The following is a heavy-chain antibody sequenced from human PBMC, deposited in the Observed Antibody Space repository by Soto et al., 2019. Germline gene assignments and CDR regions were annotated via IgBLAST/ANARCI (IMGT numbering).Heavy chain of an antibody. CDR2: ISSSSSYI. CDR3: ARDQTVFGVVIPEPYYYYYGMDV. V-gene: IGHV3-21*01. J-gene: IGHJ6*02. CDR1: GFTFSSYS. D-gene: IGHD3-3*01. Sequence: RRLSCAASGFTFSSYSMNWVRQAPGKGLEWVSSISSSSSYIYYADSVKGRFTISRDNAKNSLYLQMNSLRAEDTAVYYCARDQTVFGVVIPEPYYYYYGMDVWGQGTTVTVSS.